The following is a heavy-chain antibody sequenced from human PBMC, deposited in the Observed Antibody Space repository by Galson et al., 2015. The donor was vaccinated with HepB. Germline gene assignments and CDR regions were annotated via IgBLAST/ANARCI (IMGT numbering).Heavy chain of an antibody. CDR3: GRVAGTIYYYGMDV. Sequence: CAISGDSVSSNSAAWNWIRRSPSTGLEWLGRTYYRSKWYSDYAASVRSRVTINPDTSKNQFSLQLKSVTPENTAVYYCGRVAGTIYYYGMDVWGQGTTVTVSS. D-gene: IGHD6-19*01. V-gene: IGHV6-1*01. J-gene: IGHJ6*02. CDR2: TYYRSKWYS. CDR1: GDSVSSNSAA.